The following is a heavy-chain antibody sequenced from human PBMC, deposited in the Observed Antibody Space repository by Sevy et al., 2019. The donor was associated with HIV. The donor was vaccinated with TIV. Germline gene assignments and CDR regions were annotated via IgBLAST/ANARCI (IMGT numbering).Heavy chain of an antibody. Sequence: GGSLRLSCAASGFTFISYTMSWVRQAPGKGLEWVSAISGSGGGTYYVDSVKGRFTISRDKSKNTLCLETNSLRAEDTALYYCGKAYISGYSWGQGTLVTVSS. CDR3: GKAYISGYS. D-gene: IGHD6-19*01. V-gene: IGHV3-23*01. CDR1: GFTFISYT. J-gene: IGHJ4*02. CDR2: ISGSGGGT.